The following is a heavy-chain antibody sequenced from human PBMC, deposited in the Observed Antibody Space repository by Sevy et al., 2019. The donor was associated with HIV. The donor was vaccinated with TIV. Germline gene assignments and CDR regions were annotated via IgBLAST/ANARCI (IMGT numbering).Heavy chain of an antibody. V-gene: IGHV1-3*01. CDR2: INAGNGNT. CDR1: GYTFTSYA. Sequence: ASVKVSCKASGYTFTSYAMHWVRQAPGQRLEWMGWINAGNGNTKYSQKFQGRVTITRDTSVSTAYMELSSLRSEDTAVYYCARGRGSSNYYYYMDVWGKGTTVTVSS. D-gene: IGHD1-26*01. CDR3: ARGRGSSNYYYYMDV. J-gene: IGHJ6*03.